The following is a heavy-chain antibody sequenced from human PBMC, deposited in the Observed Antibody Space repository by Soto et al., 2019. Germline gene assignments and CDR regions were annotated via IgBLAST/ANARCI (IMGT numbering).Heavy chain of an antibody. D-gene: IGHD6-19*01. CDR2: ILYDGTNK. CDR1: GFTFSNYV. CDR3: ARDRAVAGISRSFDY. J-gene: IGHJ4*01. V-gene: IGHV3-30-3*01. Sequence: SLKISFAASGFTFSNYVMHWARQAPGKGLEWVAIILYDGTNKDYADSVKGRFTISRDNSKNTLYLQMNSLRSEDTAVYYCARDRAVAGISRSFDYWGHGTLVTVSS.